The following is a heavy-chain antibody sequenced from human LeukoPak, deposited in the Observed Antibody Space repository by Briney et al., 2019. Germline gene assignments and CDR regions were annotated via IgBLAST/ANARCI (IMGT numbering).Heavy chain of an antibody. Sequence: GGSLRLSCAASGFTFSSYSMNWVRQAPGKGLEWVSYISSSSSTIYYADSVKGRFTISRDNAKNSLYLQMNSLRAEDTAVYYCARERYCSSTSCYPLFDYWGQGTLVTVSS. V-gene: IGHV3-48*04. CDR2: ISSSSSTI. CDR1: GFTFSSYS. J-gene: IGHJ4*02. CDR3: ARERYCSSTSCYPLFDY. D-gene: IGHD2-2*01.